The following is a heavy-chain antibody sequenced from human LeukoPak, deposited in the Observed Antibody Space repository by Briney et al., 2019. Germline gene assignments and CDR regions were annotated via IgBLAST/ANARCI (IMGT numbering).Heavy chain of an antibody. CDR1: GGSISSSSYY. J-gene: IGHJ4*02. CDR2: IYYSGST. Sequence: PSETLSLTCTVSGGSISSSSYYWGWIRQPPGKGLEWIGYIYYSGSTNYNPSLKSRVTISVDTSKNQFSLKLSSVTAAETAVYYCARLRGGLIDYWGQGTLVTVSS. V-gene: IGHV4-61*05. D-gene: IGHD3-10*01. CDR3: ARLRGGLIDY.